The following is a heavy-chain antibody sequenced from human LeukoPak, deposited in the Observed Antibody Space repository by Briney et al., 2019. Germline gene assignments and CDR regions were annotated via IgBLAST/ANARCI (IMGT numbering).Heavy chain of an antibody. D-gene: IGHD6-13*01. Sequence: SETLSLTCTVSGGSISSYYWSWFRQPPGKGLEWIGYIYYSGSTNYNPSLKSRVTISVDTSKNQFSLKLSSVTAADTAVYYCARRGSSWWNWFDPWGQGTLVTVSS. J-gene: IGHJ5*02. V-gene: IGHV4-59*08. CDR1: GGSISSYY. CDR3: ARRGSSWWNWFDP. CDR2: IYYSGST.